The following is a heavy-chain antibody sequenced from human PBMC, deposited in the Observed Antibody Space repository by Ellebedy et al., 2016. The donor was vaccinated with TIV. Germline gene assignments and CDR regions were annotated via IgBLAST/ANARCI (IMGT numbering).Heavy chain of an antibody. CDR2: VWPGDSRS. J-gene: IGHJ3*01. CDR3: AKSDTTSWYASSGV. V-gene: IGHV5-51*01. CDR1: GYSFSTFW. D-gene: IGHD2-2*01. Sequence: GESLKISCRGSGYSFSTFWIAWVRQLPGKGLEWIGVVWPGDSRSRYSPSFQGQVTMSVDESISAAYLQWTSLSASDTAMYYCAKSDTTSWYASSGVWGQGTLVTVSP.